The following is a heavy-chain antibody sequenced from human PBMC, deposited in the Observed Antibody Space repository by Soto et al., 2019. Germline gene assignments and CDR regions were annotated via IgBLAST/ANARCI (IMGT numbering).Heavy chain of an antibody. J-gene: IGHJ5*02. CDR1: GGSSSGDY. CDR3: ARGKRGYSSSHGGRRLYWFAP. V-gene: IGHV4-34*01. CDR2: INHSGST. Sequence: PSETLSLPCAVYGGSSSGDYWSWIRQPPGKGLEWIGEINHSGSTNYNPSLKSRVTISVDTSKNQFSLKLSSVTAADTAVYYCARGKRGYSSSHGGRRLYWFAPWGQGTLVTVSS. D-gene: IGHD6-13*01.